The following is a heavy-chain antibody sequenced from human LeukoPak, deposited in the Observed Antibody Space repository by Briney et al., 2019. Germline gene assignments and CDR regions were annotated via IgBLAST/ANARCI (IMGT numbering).Heavy chain of an antibody. CDR3: AKGSTYFYGSGTSDDAFDI. Sequence: PGGSLRLSCEASGLTFSNYAMSWVPQAPGKGLEWVSSISCSGGSTHYADSVKGRFTISRDNSKSTMYLQVNSLRAEDTAVYYCAKGSTYFYGSGTSDDAFDIWGQGTMVTVSS. V-gene: IGHV3-23*01. CDR1: GLTFSNYA. D-gene: IGHD3-10*01. J-gene: IGHJ3*02. CDR2: ISCSGGST.